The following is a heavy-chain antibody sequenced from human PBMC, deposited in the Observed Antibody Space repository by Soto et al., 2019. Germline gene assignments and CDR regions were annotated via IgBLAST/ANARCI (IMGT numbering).Heavy chain of an antibody. CDR1: GYTFTSYG. V-gene: IGHV1-18*01. CDR3: ARGWCIVVLSALYDL. J-gene: IGHJ5*02. CDR2: ISAYNGNT. D-gene: IGHD2-21*01. Sequence: ASVKVSCKASGYTFTSYGISWVRRAPVQGLEWMGWISAYNGNTNYAQKLQGRVTMTTDTSTSTAYMELRSLTSEHTAVYFCARGWCIVVLSALYDLWGQG.